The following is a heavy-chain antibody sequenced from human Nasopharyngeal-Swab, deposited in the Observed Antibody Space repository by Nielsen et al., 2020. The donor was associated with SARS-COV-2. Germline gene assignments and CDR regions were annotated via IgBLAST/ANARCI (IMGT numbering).Heavy chain of an antibody. V-gene: IGHV1-8*01. CDR1: GYTFTSYD. CDR2: MNPNSGNT. CDR3: ARGYSYGLAY. Sequence: ASVKVSCKASGYTFTSYDINWVRQASGQGLEWVGWMNPNSGNTGYAQKFQGRVTMTRDTSITTAYMELSSLSSEDTAVYYCARGYSYGLAYWGQGTLVTVSP. D-gene: IGHD5-18*01. J-gene: IGHJ4*02.